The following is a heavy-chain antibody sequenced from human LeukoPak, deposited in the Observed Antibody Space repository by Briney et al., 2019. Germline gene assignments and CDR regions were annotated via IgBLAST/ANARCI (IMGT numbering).Heavy chain of an antibody. V-gene: IGHV1-69*06. J-gene: IGHJ4*02. D-gene: IGHD3-16*01. CDR3: ARQSRRQLFEDS. Sequence: SVKVSCKASGGTFSSYAISWVGQAPGQGLEWMGGIIPIFGTANYAQKFQGRVTITADKSTSTAYMELSSLRSEDTAVYYCARQSRRQLFEDSWGQGTLVTVSS. CDR1: GGTFSSYA. CDR2: IIPIFGTA.